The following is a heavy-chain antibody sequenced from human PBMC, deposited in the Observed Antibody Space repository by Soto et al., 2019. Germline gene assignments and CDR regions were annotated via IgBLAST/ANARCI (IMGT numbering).Heavy chain of an antibody. D-gene: IGHD3-9*01. CDR3: ARLEGLATIPYYFDY. CDR1: GDAINSDNYY. CDR2: IYYRGNT. J-gene: IGHJ4*02. Sequence: QLQLQESGPGLGKPSETLSLTCSVCGDAINSDNYYWGWIRQPPGKGLEWIGSIYYRGNTYYNPSLKTRVTISLATSQSQVSLNLSSVTAADSAVYFWARLEGLATIPYYFDYWGQGTLVTVSS. V-gene: IGHV4-39*01.